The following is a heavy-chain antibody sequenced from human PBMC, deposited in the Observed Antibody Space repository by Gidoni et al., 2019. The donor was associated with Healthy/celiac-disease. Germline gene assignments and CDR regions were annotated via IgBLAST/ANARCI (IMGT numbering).Heavy chain of an antibody. V-gene: IGHV1-69*01. D-gene: IGHD1-26*01. CDR1: GGTFSSYA. CDR3: ASYAYSTTGVAPTIIVGADSRDYYYGMDV. J-gene: IGHJ6*02. Sequence: QVQLVQSGAEVKKPGSSVKVSCKASGGTFSSYAISWVRQAPGQGLEWMGGIIPIFGTANYAQKFQGRVTITADESTSTAYMELSSLRSEDTAVYYCASYAYSTTGVAPTIIVGADSRDYYYGMDVWGQGTTVTVSS. CDR2: IIPIFGTA.